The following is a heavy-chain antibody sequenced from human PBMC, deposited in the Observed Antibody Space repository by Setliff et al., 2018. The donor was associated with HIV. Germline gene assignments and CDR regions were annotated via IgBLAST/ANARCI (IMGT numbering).Heavy chain of an antibody. CDR1: GGSINSTSYY. Sequence: PSETLSLTCTVSGGSINSTSYYWGWIRQPPGNGLEWIGSIYHTGSTYYKPSLKSRVTISVDTSKNQFSLRLSSVAAGDTAVYYCARQLAVADYFDYWGQGTLVTVSS. V-gene: IGHV4-39*01. D-gene: IGHD6-19*01. CDR2: IYHTGST. CDR3: ARQLAVADYFDY. J-gene: IGHJ4*02.